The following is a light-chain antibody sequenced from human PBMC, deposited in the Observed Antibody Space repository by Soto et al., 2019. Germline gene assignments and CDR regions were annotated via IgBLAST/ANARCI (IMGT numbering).Light chain of an antibody. CDR2: EVS. V-gene: IGLV2-14*01. J-gene: IGLJ1*01. CDR1: SSDIGAYNY. Sequence: QSALTQPASVSGSPGQSITISCTGSSSDIGAYNYVSWFQQYPGKAPKLIISEVSNRPSGVSNRFSGSKSGTAASLTISGLQTEDEADYFCFSFPTDWNHVFGNATKVTV. CDR3: FSFPTDWNHV.